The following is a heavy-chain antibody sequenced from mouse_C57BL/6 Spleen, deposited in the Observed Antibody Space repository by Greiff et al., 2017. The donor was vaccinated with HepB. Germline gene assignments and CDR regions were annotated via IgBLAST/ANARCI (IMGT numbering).Heavy chain of an antibody. CDR1: GFSLTSYG. CDR3: ARGDYDGYYVYFDY. Sequence: VMLVESGPGLVQPSQSLSITCTVSGFSLTSYGVHWVRQSPGKGLEWLGVIWSGGSTDYNAAFISRLSISKDNSKSQVFFKMNSLQADDTAIYYCARGDYDGYYVYFDYWGQGTTLTVSS. V-gene: IGHV2-2*01. CDR2: IWSGGST. J-gene: IGHJ2*01. D-gene: IGHD2-3*01.